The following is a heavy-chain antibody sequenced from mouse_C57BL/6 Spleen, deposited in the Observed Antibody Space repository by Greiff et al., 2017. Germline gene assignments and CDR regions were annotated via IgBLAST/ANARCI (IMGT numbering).Heavy chain of an antibody. CDR3: ARGLTTVVERGAMDY. CDR2: IDPSDSET. V-gene: IGHV1-52*01. CDR1: GYTFTSYW. Sequence: QVQLQQPGAELVRPGSSVKLSCKASGYTFTSYWMHWVKQRPIQGLEWIGNIDPSDSETHYNQKFKDKATLTVDKSSSTAYMQLSSLTSEDSAVYYCARGLTTVVERGAMDYWGQGTSVTVSS. D-gene: IGHD1-1*01. J-gene: IGHJ4*01.